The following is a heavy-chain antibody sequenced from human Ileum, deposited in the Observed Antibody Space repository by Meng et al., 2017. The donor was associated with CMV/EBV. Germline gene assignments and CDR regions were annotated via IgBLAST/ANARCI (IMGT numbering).Heavy chain of an antibody. CDR2: ISSNGNNK. CDR3: ARWYCSTTSCLFDY. V-gene: IGHV3-48*03. D-gene: IGHD2-2*01. CDR1: GFNFSYYE. J-gene: IGHJ4*02. Sequence: GESLKISCVASGFNFSYYEMDWVRQAPGKGLEWISYISSNGNNKYYSESVKGRFTISRDNAKSSLYLQMNSLRADDTAVYYCARWYCSTTSCLFDYWGQGALVTVSS.